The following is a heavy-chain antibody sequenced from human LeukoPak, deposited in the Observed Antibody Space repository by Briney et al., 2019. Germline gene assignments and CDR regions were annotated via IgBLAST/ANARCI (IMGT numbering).Heavy chain of an antibody. CDR2: IWYDGSNK. Sequence: GGSLRLSCATSGFTFSDYGVHWVRRPPGMGLEWVAVIWYDGSNKYYADSVKGRFTISRDNSKNTLYLQMNSLRAEDTGVYYCALQRDVDYSRMDVWGQGTTVTVSS. CDR1: GFTFSDYG. CDR3: ALQRDVDYSRMDV. V-gene: IGHV3-33*01. J-gene: IGHJ6*02. D-gene: IGHD4-17*01.